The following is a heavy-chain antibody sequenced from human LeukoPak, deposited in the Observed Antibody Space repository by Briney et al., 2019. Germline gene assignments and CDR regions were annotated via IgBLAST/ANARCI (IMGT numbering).Heavy chain of an antibody. J-gene: IGHJ4*02. CDR2: ITSTSNHI. CDR3: AKGGDGSYYSRADC. D-gene: IGHD2-15*01. CDR1: GFSFSTYD. V-gene: IGHV3-21*01. Sequence: GGSLRLSCVASGFSFSTYDMNWVRQAPGKGVEWVSAITSTSNHIDYADSVKGRFTISRDSANNSLYLQMNSLRAEDTAVYYCAKGGDGSYYSRADCWGQGTLVTVSS.